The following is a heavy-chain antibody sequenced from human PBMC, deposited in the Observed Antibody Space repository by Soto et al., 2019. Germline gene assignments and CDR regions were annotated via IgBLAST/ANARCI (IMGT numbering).Heavy chain of an antibody. CDR2: IYYSGST. Sequence: SETLSLTCTVSGGSISSYYWSWIRQPPGKGLEWIGYIYYSGSTNYNPSLKSRVTISVDTSKNQFSLKLSSVTAADTAVYYCARVSGAAAGTVYFGWFDPWGQGTLVTVSS. V-gene: IGHV4-59*01. CDR3: ARVSGAAAGTVYFGWFDP. D-gene: IGHD6-13*01. J-gene: IGHJ5*02. CDR1: GGSISSYY.